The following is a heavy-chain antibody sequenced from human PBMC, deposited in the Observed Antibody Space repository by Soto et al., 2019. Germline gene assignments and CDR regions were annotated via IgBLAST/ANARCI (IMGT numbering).Heavy chain of an antibody. D-gene: IGHD4-17*01. J-gene: IGHJ3*02. CDR2: ISYDGSNK. CDR3: AKTVGAFDI. V-gene: IGHV3-30*18. Sequence: GGSLRLSCAASGFTFSSYGMHWVRQAPGKGLEWVAVISYDGSNKYYADSVKGRFTISRDNSKNTLYLQMNSLRAEDTAVYYCAKTVGAFDIWGQGTMVTVSS. CDR1: GFTFSSYG.